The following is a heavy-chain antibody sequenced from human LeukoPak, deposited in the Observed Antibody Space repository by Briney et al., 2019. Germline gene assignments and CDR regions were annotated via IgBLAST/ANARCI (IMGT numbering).Heavy chain of an antibody. J-gene: IGHJ4*02. V-gene: IGHV4-59*08. Sequence: PSETLSLTCTVSGGSISSYYWSWIRQPPGKGLEWIGYIYYSGSTNYTPSLKSRVTISVDTSKNQFSLKLSSVTAADTAVYYCARTLDIVATTAFDYWGQGTLVTVSS. CDR1: GGSISSYY. D-gene: IGHD5-12*01. CDR2: IYYSGST. CDR3: ARTLDIVATTAFDY.